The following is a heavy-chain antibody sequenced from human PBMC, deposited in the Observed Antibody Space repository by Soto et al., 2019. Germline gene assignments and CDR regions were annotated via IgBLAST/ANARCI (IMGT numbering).Heavy chain of an antibody. CDR2: IYYSGST. Sequence: SETLSLTCTVSGGSISSYYWSWIRQPPGKGLEWIGYIYYSGSTNYNPSLKSRVTISVDTSKNQFSLKLGSVTAADTAVYYCARGKALNYGMDVWGQGTTVTVSS. CDR1: GGSISSYY. J-gene: IGHJ6*02. D-gene: IGHD3-10*01. V-gene: IGHV4-59*08. CDR3: ARGKALNYGMDV.